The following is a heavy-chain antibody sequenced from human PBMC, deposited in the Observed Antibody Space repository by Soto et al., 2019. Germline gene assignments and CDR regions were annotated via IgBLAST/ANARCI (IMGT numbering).Heavy chain of an antibody. CDR2: IYSGGST. Sequence: GGSLRLSCAASGFTVSSNYMRWVRQAPGKGLEWVSVIYSGGSTYYADSVKGRFTISRDNSKNTLYLQMNSLRAEDTAVYYCAKLSRIAAAGAPDYWGQGTRVTVSS. J-gene: IGHJ4*02. V-gene: IGHV3-66*04. D-gene: IGHD6-13*01. CDR3: AKLSRIAAAGAPDY. CDR1: GFTVSSNY.